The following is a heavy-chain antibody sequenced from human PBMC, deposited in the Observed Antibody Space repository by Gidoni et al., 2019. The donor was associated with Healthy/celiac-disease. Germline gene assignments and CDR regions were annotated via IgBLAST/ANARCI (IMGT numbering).Heavy chain of an antibody. J-gene: IGHJ6*02. CDR2: IYYSGST. V-gene: IGHV4-59*01. CDR3: ARFSSNYIFNYYSGMDV. Sequence: QVQLQESGPGLVKPSETLSLTCTVSGGSIRSYYWSWIRQPPGKGLECIGYIYYSGSTNYNPSIKSRVTISVDTSKNQFSLKLSSVTAADSAVYYCARFSSNYIFNYYSGMDVWGQGTTVTVSS. D-gene: IGHD4-4*01. CDR1: GGSIRSYY.